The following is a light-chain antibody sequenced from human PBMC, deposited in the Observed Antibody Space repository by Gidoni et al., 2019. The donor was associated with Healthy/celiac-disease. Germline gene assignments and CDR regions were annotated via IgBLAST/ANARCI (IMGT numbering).Light chain of an antibody. J-gene: IGKJ1*01. Sequence: DIQMTQSPSSLSASVGDRVTITCRASQSISSYLNVYQQKPGKAPKLLIYDASSMQGGVPSRFSGSGSGRKVTITISSLQPEDFATYYCRQRYSTPRTFGQGTKVEIK. CDR3: RQRYSTPRT. CDR2: DAS. CDR1: QSISSY. V-gene: IGKV1-39*01.